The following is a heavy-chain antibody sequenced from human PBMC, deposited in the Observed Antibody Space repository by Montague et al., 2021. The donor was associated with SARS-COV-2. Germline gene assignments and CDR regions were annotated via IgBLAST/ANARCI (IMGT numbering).Heavy chain of an antibody. CDR1: VYSRSIKGVG. J-gene: IGHJ5*02. V-gene: IGHV2-5*02. CDR3: AHNRDIYDFWSGYYAVQTFNSFNWFDP. D-gene: IGHD3-3*01. CDR2: IYWDDEK. Sequence: PALVKPTQILTLTCTFSVYSRSIKGVGGGGIRQPEGKALERLARIYWDDEKSCSPSMKTRLAITKDTSKKQVVLTMINMDPVDTATYYCAHNRDIYDFWSGYYAVQTFNSFNWFDPWGQGTLVIFSS.